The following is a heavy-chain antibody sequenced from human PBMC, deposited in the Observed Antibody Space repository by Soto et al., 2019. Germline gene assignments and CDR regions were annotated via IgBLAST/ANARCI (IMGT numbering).Heavy chain of an antibody. V-gene: IGHV1-3*01. CDR3: ARGSIWFGPTELYYYYMDV. CDR1: GYTFTSYA. CDR2: INAGNGNT. Sequence: GASVKVSCKASGYTFTSYAMHWVRQAPGQRLEWMGWINAGNGNTKYSQKFQGRVTITRDTSASTAYMELSSLRSEDTAVYYCARGSIWFGPTELYYYYMDVWGKGTTVTVSS. J-gene: IGHJ6*03. D-gene: IGHD3-10*01.